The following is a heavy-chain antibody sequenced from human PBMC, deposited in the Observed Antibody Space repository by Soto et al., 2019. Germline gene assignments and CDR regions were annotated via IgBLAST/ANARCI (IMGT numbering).Heavy chain of an antibody. Sequence: GASVKVSCKASGYTFTSYYMHWVRQAPGQGLEWMGIINPSGGSTSYAQKFQGWVTMTRDTSISTAYMELSRLRSDDTAVYYCARDLGYCSGGSCYVFDPWGQGTLVTVSS. CDR3: ARDLGYCSGGSCYVFDP. D-gene: IGHD2-15*01. CDR1: GYTFTSYY. J-gene: IGHJ5*02. V-gene: IGHV1-46*01. CDR2: INPSGGST.